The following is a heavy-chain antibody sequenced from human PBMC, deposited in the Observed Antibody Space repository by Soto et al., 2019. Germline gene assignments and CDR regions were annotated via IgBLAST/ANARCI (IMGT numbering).Heavy chain of an antibody. V-gene: IGHV1-2*02. Sequence: QVQLVQSGAEVKKPGASMKVSCKASGYTFIGYYLHWLRQAPGQGLEWMGWINPNSGATNYAQNFQGRVTMTRDTSISHASMEASRLGSDETAVYYCARESPPAEEPFNGAYNWFDPWGQGTLVTVSS. CDR2: INPNSGAT. J-gene: IGHJ5*02. D-gene: IGHD1-20*01. CDR3: ARESPPAEEPFNGAYNWFDP. CDR1: GYTFIGYY.